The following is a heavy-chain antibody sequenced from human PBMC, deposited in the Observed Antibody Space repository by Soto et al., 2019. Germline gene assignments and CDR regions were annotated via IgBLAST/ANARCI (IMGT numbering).Heavy chain of an antibody. CDR2: IWYDGSNK. CDR1: GFTFSSYG. CDR3: ARGDLKEGSSWQNYYCYYHMDV. J-gene: IGHJ6*03. Sequence: QVQLVESGGGVVQPGRSLRLSCAASGFTFSSYGMHWVRQAPGKGLEWVAVIWYDGSNKNYADSVKGRCTISRDNSKNPLCQQMNSLRAADTDVYYCARGDLKEGSSWQNYYCYYHMDVLGKGTTVTLSS. V-gene: IGHV3-33*01. D-gene: IGHD6-13*01.